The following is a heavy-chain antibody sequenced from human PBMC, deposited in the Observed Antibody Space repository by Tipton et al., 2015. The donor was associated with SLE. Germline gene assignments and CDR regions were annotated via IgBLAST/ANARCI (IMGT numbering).Heavy chain of an antibody. CDR3: ARRLRRGGAFDI. J-gene: IGHJ3*02. CDR2: SQDSGSS. Sequence: TLSLTCTVSGGSINSNGYFWHWIRQRPGKGLEWIGYSQDSGSSHYNPTLKSRVTISVDRSKNQFSLKLSSVIAADTAVYYCARRLRRGGAFDIWGQGTMVTVSS. D-gene: IGHD4-17*01. V-gene: IGHV4-31*03. CDR1: GGSINSNGYF.